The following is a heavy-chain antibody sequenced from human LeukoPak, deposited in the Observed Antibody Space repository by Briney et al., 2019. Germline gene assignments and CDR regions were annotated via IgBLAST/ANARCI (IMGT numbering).Heavy chain of an antibody. D-gene: IGHD3-22*01. J-gene: IGHJ4*02. CDR1: GFTFRSYA. V-gene: IGHV3-23*01. CDR2: ISGSGGST. CDR3: AKDLASMYYYDSSGYGHFDY. Sequence: GGSLRLSCAASGFTFRSYAMSWVRQAPGKGLEWVSAISGSGGSTYYADSVKGRFTISRDNSKNTLYLQMSSLRAEDTAVYYCAKDLASMYYYDSSGYGHFDYWGQGTLVTVSS.